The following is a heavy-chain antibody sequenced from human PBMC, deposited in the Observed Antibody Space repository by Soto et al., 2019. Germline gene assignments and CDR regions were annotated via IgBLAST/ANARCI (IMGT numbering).Heavy chain of an antibody. Sequence: PGESLNISCKGSGYSFAGYCITWVRQKPGKGLEWMGRIDPSDSQTYYSPSFRGHVTISVTKSITTVFLQWSSLRASDTAMYYCARQIYDSDTGPNFKYYFDSWGQGTPVTVSS. V-gene: IGHV5-10-1*01. J-gene: IGHJ4*02. CDR1: GYSFAGYC. CDR3: ARQIYDSDTGPNFKYYFDS. CDR2: IDPSDSQT. D-gene: IGHD3-22*01.